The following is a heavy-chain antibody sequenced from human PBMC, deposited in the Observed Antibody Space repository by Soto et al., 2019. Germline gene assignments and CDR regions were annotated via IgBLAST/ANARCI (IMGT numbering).Heavy chain of an antibody. J-gene: IGHJ6*03. Sequence: SETLSLTCAVSSGSISSSNWWSWVRQPPGKGLGWIGEIYHSGSTNYNPSLKSRVTISVDKSKNQFSLKLSSVTAADTAVYYCARGAILRSMVRGVEYYYYYMNVWGKGTTGTVSS. CDR3: ARGAILRSMVRGVEYYYYYMNV. CDR1: SGSISSSNW. CDR2: IYHSGST. D-gene: IGHD3-10*01. V-gene: IGHV4-4*02.